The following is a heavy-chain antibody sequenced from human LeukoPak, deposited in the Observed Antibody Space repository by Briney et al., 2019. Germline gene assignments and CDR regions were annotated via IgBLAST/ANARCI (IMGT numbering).Heavy chain of an antibody. V-gene: IGHV1-18*01. Sequence: ASVKVSCKASGYTFTSYGISWVRQAPGQGLEWMGWISAYNGHTNYAQKLQGRVTMTTDTSTSTAYMELRSLRSDDTAVYYCARGGLDPGDYYYYYMDVWGKGTTVTISS. D-gene: IGHD7-27*01. J-gene: IGHJ6*03. CDR1: GYTFTSYG. CDR2: ISAYNGHT. CDR3: ARGGLDPGDYYYYYMDV.